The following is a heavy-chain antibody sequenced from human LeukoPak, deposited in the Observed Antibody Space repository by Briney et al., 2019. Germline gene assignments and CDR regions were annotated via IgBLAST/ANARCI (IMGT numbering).Heavy chain of an antibody. CDR3: AKDHSGSYSDY. V-gene: IGHV3-23*01. CDR2: ISGSGGST. D-gene: IGHD1-26*01. J-gene: IGHJ4*02. CDR1: GFTFSSYS. Sequence: GGSLRLSCAASGFTFSSYSMNWVRQAPGKGLEWVSAISGSGGSTYYADSVKGRFTISRDNSKNTLYLQMNSLRAEDTAVYYCAKDHSGSYSDYWGQGTLVTVSS.